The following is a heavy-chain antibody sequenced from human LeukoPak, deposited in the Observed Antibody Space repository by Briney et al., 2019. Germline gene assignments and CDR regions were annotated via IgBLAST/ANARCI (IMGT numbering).Heavy chain of an antibody. V-gene: IGHV4-31*03. CDR3: AKDYSSSWYYFDY. Sequence: SETLSLTCTVSGGSISSGGYYWSWIRQHPGKGLEWIGYIYYSGSTYYNPSLKSRVTISVDTSKNQFSLKLSSVTAADTAVYYCAKDYSSSWYYFDYWGQGTLVTVSS. CDR1: GGSISSGGYY. D-gene: IGHD6-13*01. CDR2: IYYSGST. J-gene: IGHJ4*02.